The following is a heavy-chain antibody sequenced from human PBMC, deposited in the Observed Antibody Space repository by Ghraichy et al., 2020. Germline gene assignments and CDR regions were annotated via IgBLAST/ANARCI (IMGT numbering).Heavy chain of an antibody. J-gene: IGHJ6*03. CDR3: ARAQNSGSYYYYYLGV. V-gene: IGHV4-38-2*02. D-gene: IGHD4-23*01. CDR2: IFHGGDT. CDR1: GYSISSGHY. Sequence: ESLNISCTVSGYSISSGHYWVWIRQSPGKGLEWIATIFHGGDTFYNPSLKSRVTISVDMSKNNFSLKVTSVTAADTAVYFCARAQNSGSYYYYYLGVWGNGTTVTVSS.